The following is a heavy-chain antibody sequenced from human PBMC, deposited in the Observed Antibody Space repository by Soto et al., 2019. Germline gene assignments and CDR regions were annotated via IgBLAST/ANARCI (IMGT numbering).Heavy chain of an antibody. V-gene: IGHV1-18*01. J-gene: IGHJ6*02. CDR3: ARDHFWSGHPYYYYYYGMDV. CDR1: GYTFTSYG. CDR2: ISAYNGNT. Sequence: QVQLVQSGAEVKKPGASVKVSCKASGYTFTSYGISWVRQAPGQGLEWMGWISAYNGNTNYAQKLQGRVTMTTDTSTNTAYMERRSLRSDDTAVYYCARDHFWSGHPYYYYYYGMDVWGQGTTVTVSS. D-gene: IGHD3-3*02.